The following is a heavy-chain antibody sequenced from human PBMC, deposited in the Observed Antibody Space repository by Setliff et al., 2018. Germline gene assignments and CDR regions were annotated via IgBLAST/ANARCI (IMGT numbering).Heavy chain of an antibody. J-gene: IGHJ5*02. Sequence: SETLSLPCAVYGGSFSGYYWSWIRQPPGKGLEWIGEINHSGSTNYNPSLKSRVTISVDTSKNLFSLKLSSVTAADTAVYYCARRRAAGTRWFDPWGQGTLVTVSS. V-gene: IGHV4-34*01. CDR1: GGSFSGYY. D-gene: IGHD6-13*01. CDR3: ARRRAAGTRWFDP. CDR2: INHSGST.